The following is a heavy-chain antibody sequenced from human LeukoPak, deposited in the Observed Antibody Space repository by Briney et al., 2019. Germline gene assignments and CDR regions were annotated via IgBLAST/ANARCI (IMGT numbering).Heavy chain of an antibody. V-gene: IGHV5-51*01. CDR3: AGSITIFGVVTQFDL. CDR1: GYSFTSYW. Sequence: GESLKISCKGSGYSFTSYWIGWVRQMPGKGLEWMGIIYPGDSDTRYSPSFQGQVTISADKSISTAYLQWSSLKASDTAMYYCAGSITIFGVVTQFDLWGQGTLVTVSS. D-gene: IGHD3-3*01. J-gene: IGHJ5*02. CDR2: IYPGDSDT.